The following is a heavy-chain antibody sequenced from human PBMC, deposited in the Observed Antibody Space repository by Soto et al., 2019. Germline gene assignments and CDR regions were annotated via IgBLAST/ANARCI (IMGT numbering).Heavy chain of an antibody. CDR2: IYYSGST. CDR1: GGSISSYY. Sequence: PSETLSLTCTVSGGSISSYYWSWIRQPPGKGLEWIGYIYYSGSTNYNPSLKSRVTISVDTSKNQFSLKLSSVTAADTAVYYCAREKWNYARGDYYFDSWGQGTLVTVSS. CDR3: AREKWNYARGDYYFDS. J-gene: IGHJ4*02. V-gene: IGHV4-59*01. D-gene: IGHD1-7*01.